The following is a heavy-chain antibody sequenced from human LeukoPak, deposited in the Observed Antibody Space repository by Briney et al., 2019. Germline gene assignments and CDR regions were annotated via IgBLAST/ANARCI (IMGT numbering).Heavy chain of an antibody. V-gene: IGHV4-34*01. Sequence: SETLSLTCAVYGGSFSGYYWSWIRQPPGKGLEWIGVINHSGSTNYNPSLKSRVTISVDTSKNQFSLKLSSVTAADTAVYYCARGGRTIRYFDWLLRYYFDYWGQGTLVTVSS. CDR3: ARGGRTIRYFDWLLRYYFDY. CDR1: GGSFSGYY. J-gene: IGHJ4*02. CDR2: INHSGST. D-gene: IGHD3-9*01.